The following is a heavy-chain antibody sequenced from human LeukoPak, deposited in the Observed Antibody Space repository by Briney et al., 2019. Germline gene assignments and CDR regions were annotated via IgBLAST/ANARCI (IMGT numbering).Heavy chain of an antibody. Sequence: PGGSLRLSCAASGFTFDDYTMHWVRQVPGKGLEWVSLISWDGGSTYYADSVKGRFTISRDNSKNSLYLQMNSLRTEDTALYYCVPEYSSSSGFDPWGQGTLVTVSS. CDR1: GFTFDDYT. D-gene: IGHD6-6*01. V-gene: IGHV3-43*01. J-gene: IGHJ5*02. CDR2: ISWDGGST. CDR3: VPEYSSSSGFDP.